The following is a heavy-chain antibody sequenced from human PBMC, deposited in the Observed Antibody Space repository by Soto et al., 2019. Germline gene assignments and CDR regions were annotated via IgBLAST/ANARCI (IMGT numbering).Heavy chain of an antibody. CDR1: GFTFSSYS. CDR2: ISSSSSYI. J-gene: IGHJ5*02. CDR3: ARDPGVRGGGWFDP. Sequence: EVQLVESGGGLVKPGGSLRLSCAASGFTFSSYSMNWVRQAPGKGLEWGSSISSSSSYIYYADSMKGRFTISRDNAKNSLYLQMNSLRAEDTAVYYCARDPGVRGGGWFDPWGQGTLVTVSS. D-gene: IGHD3-10*01. V-gene: IGHV3-21*01.